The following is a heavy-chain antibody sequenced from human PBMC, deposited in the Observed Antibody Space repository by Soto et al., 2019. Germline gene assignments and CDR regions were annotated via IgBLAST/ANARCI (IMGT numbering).Heavy chain of an antibody. CDR3: AREHRHYYDSSGYYFDY. J-gene: IGHJ4*02. CDR1: GGTFSSYT. CDR2: IIPILGIA. V-gene: IGHV1-69*08. Sequence: QVQLVQSGAEVKKPGSSVKVSCKASGGTFSSYTISWVRQAPGQGLEWMGRIIPILGIANYAQKFQGRVTITADNSTSTAYMELSSLRSEDTAVYYCAREHRHYYDSSGYYFDYWGQGTLVTVSS. D-gene: IGHD3-22*01.